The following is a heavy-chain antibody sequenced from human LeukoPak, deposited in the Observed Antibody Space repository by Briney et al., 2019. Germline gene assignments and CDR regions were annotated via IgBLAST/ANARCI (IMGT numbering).Heavy chain of an antibody. D-gene: IGHD5-24*01. CDR2: ISYDGSNK. Sequence: GGSLRLSCAASGFTFSSYAMHWVRQAPGKGLEWVAVISYDGSNKYYADSVKGRFTISRDNSKNTLYLQMNSLRAEDTAVYYCAREGSGPDVDYWGQGTDGIEMATHNPFDYWGQGTLVTVSS. CDR1: GFTFSSYA. V-gene: IGHV3-30-3*01. J-gene: IGHJ4*02. CDR3: AREGSGPDVDYWGQGTDGIEMATHNPFDY.